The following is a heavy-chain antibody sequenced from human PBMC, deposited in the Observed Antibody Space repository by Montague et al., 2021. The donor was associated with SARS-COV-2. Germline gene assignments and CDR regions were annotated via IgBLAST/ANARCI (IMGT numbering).Heavy chain of an antibody. Sequence: SETLSLTCTVSGGSISSYYWSWIRQPPGKGLEWIGYIYYSGSTNYNPSLKSRVTISVDTSKNQFSLKLSSVTAADTAVYYCARGWVSYYDSSGYGAAFDIWGQGTMVTVSS. CDR2: IYYSGST. V-gene: IGHV4-59*01. CDR3: ARGWVSYYDSSGYGAAFDI. J-gene: IGHJ3*02. CDR1: GGSISSYY. D-gene: IGHD3-22*01.